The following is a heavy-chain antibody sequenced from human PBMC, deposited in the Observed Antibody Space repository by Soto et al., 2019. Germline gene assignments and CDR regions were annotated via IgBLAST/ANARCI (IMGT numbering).Heavy chain of an antibody. Sequence: GASVKVCSKDSGYTLASYSMHWVRQAPGQRLEWMGWINAGNGNTKYSQKFQGRVTITRDTSASTAYMELSSLRSEDTAVYYCARDPSYYGMEVWGQGTTVTVSS. CDR3: ARDPSYYGMEV. V-gene: IGHV1-3*01. J-gene: IGHJ6*02. CDR2: INAGNGNT. CDR1: GYTLASYS.